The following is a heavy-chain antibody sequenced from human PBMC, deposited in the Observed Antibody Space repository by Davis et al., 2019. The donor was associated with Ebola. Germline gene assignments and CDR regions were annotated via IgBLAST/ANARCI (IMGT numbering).Heavy chain of an antibody. J-gene: IGHJ4*02. D-gene: IGHD1-1*01. V-gene: IGHV3-30*02. CDR2: IRYDGSNQ. CDR3: AKDHPNWSIDY. Sequence: GESLKISCAASGFMFSSYGMHWVRQAPGEGLEWVAFIRYDGSNQYYADSVKGRFSISRDNSRNTVYLHMNSLRAEDTAVYYCAKDHPNWSIDYWSQGTLVTVSS. CDR1: GFMFSSYG.